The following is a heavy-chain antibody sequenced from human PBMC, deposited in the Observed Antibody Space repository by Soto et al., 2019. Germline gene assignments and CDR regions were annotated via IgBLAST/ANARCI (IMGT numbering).Heavy chain of an antibody. V-gene: IGHV4-39*01. Sequence: PSETLSLTCTVSGGSISSSSYYWGWIRQPPGKGLEWIGSIYYSGSTYYNPSLKSRVTISVDTSKNQFSLKLSSVTAADTAVYYCARHVRYYDSSGPFDYWGQGTLVTVSS. CDR1: GGSISSSSYY. CDR3: ARHVRYYDSSGPFDY. D-gene: IGHD3-22*01. CDR2: IYYSGST. J-gene: IGHJ4*02.